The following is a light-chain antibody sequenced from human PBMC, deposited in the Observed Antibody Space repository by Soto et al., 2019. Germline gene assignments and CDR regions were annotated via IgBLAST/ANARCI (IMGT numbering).Light chain of an antibody. V-gene: IGKV1-39*01. CDR2: AAS. Sequence: DIQMTQSPSALSASVGDRVTITCRASQCISDCLNWYQKTPRNAPVILISAASTLQSGVPSRFNGGGSETNFTLIIRSLQPEDFATYSCQQRYPAPLSFGGGTTLAI. CDR3: QQRYPAPLS. J-gene: IGKJ4*01. CDR1: QCISDC.